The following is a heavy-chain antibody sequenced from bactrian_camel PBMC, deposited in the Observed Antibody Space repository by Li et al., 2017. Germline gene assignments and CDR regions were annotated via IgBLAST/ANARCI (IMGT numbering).Heavy chain of an antibody. J-gene: IGHJ6*01. Sequence: HVQLVESGGGLVQPGGSLRLSCATSGFTFSDYYMTWVRRAPGKALEWVSNVYGDESNTYYADSVKGRFTISRDNAKNTLYLQMNSLKPADSAMYYYAAGPDWVVDGRRQCEYNAWGQGTQVTVS. CDR2: VYGDESNT. D-gene: IGHD2*01. CDR1: GFTFSDYY. V-gene: IGHV3-2*01. CDR3: AAGPDWVVDGRRQCEYNA.